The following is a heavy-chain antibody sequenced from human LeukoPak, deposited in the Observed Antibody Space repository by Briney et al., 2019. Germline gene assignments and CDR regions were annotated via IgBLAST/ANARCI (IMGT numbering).Heavy chain of an antibody. V-gene: IGHV4-34*01. J-gene: IGHJ4*02. CDR2: INHSGST. D-gene: IGHD3-22*01. CDR3: ARFSCYDSSGNRGAFDY. CDR1: GGSFSGYY. Sequence: PSETLSLTCAVYGGSFSGYYWSWIRQPPGKGLEWIGEINHSGSTNYNPSLKSRVTISVDTSKNQFSLKLSSVTAADTAVYYCARFSCYDSSGNRGAFDYWGQGTLVTVSS.